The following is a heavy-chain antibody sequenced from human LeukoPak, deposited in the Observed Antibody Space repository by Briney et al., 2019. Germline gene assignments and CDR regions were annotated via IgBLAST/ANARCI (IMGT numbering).Heavy chain of an antibody. CDR1: GFTFSSYA. Sequence: GRSLTLSCAASGFTFSSYAMHWVRQAPAKGLAWVAVISFDGSNKYYVDPVEGQFNDHRDTAKNTLYLRVHSFRAEDTAVYYCARGIAVAGTFGLFVPWGQGTLVTVSS. CDR2: ISFDGSNK. V-gene: IGHV3-30-3*01. CDR3: ARGIAVAGTFGLFVP. J-gene: IGHJ5*02. D-gene: IGHD6-19*01.